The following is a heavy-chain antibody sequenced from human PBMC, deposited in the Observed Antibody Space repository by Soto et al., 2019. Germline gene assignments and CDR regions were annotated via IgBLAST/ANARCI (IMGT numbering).Heavy chain of an antibody. D-gene: IGHD4-17*01. CDR1: GFTRSTYT. Sequence: PRGSLRLSCAASGFTRSTYTMTWVCQAPGKGLEWVSYISSSSTTIYYAGSVKGRFTISRDNAKNSLYLQMNSLRAEDTAVYYCARGIYGDPRAYFQNRGQGTLVTLSS. J-gene: IGHJ1*01. CDR2: ISSSSTTI. CDR3: ARGIYGDPRAYFQN. V-gene: IGHV3-48*01.